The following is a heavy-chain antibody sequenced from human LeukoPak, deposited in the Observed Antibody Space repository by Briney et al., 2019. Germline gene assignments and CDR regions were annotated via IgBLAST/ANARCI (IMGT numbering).Heavy chain of an antibody. CDR2: INHSGST. Sequence: SETLSLTCAVYGGSFSGYYWSWIRQPPGKGLEWIGEINHSGSTNYNPSLKSRVTISVDTSKNQFSLKLSSVTAADAAVYYCARYARITIFGVVIIPGAFDYWGQGTLVTVSS. J-gene: IGHJ4*02. CDR3: ARYARITIFGVVIIPGAFDY. D-gene: IGHD3-3*01. V-gene: IGHV4-34*01. CDR1: GGSFSGYY.